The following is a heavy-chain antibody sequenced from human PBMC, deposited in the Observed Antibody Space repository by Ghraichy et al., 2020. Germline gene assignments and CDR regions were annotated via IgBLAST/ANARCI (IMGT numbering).Heavy chain of an antibody. CDR3: ARELRGVVVAEDAFDI. CDR2: IYYSGST. CDR1: GGSISSGGYY. J-gene: IGHJ3*02. V-gene: IGHV4-31*03. D-gene: IGHD2-15*01. Sequence: SETLSLTCTVSGGSISSGGYYWSWIRQHPGKGLEWIGYIYYSGSTYYNPSLKSRVTISVDTSKNQFSLKLSSVTAADTAVYYCARELRGVVVAEDAFDIWGQGTMVTVSS.